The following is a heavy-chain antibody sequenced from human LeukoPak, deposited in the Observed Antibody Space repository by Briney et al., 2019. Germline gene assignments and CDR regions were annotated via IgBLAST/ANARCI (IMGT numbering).Heavy chain of an antibody. V-gene: IGHV3-7*01. Sequence: PGGSLRLSCAASGFTFSSHWMSWVRQAPGKGLEWVANMKQDGSQKYYADSVKGRFTISRDNAKNSLYLQMNSLRAEDTAVYYCAKDLRRMTTVTYGPWGQGTLVTVSS. D-gene: IGHD4-11*01. CDR2: MKQDGSQK. CDR1: GFTFSSHW. J-gene: IGHJ5*02. CDR3: AKDLRRMTTVTYGP.